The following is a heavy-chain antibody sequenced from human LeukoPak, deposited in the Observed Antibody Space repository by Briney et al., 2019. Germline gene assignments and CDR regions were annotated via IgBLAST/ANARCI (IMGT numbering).Heavy chain of an antibody. CDR3: ARLSSDRFYYYMDV. CDR1: GFTFSSYS. D-gene: IGHD2-15*01. J-gene: IGHJ6*03. V-gene: IGHV3-21*01. CDR2: ISSSSSYI. Sequence: PGGSLRLSCAASGFTFSSYSMNWVRQAPGKGLEWVSSISSSSSYIYYADSVKGRFTISRDNAKNSLYLQMDSLRAEDTAVYYCARLSSDRFYYYMDVWGKGTTVTVSS.